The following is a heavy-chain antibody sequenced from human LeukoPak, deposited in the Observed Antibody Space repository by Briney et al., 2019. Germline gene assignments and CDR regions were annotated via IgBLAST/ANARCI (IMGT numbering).Heavy chain of an antibody. V-gene: IGHV3-21*01. CDR3: ARDLTHVVVIATPGY. D-gene: IGHD2-21*01. CDR1: GFTFSSYS. J-gene: IGHJ4*02. Sequence: PGGSLRPSCAASGFTFSSYSMNWVRQAPGKGLEWVSSISSSSSYIYYADSVKGRFTISRDNAKNSLYLQMNSLRAEDTAVYYCARDLTHVVVIATPGYWGQGTLVTVSS. CDR2: ISSSSSYI.